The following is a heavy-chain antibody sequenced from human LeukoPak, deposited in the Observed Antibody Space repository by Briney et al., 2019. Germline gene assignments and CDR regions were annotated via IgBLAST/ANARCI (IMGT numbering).Heavy chain of an antibody. CDR3: ARSTIWFGELPAI. CDR2: IYYSGST. V-gene: IGHV4-39*07. J-gene: IGHJ3*02. CDR1: GGSISSSSYY. D-gene: IGHD3-10*01. Sequence: SETLSLTCTVSGGSISSSSYYWGWIRQPPGKGLEWIGSIYYSGSTYYNPSLKSRVTISVDTSKNPFSLKLSSVTAADTAVYYCARSTIWFGELPAIWGQGTMVTVSS.